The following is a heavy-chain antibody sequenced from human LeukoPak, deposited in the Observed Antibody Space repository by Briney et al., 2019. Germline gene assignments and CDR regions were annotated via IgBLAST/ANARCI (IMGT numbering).Heavy chain of an antibody. D-gene: IGHD6-19*01. CDR2: INSDGSST. Sequence: GGSLRLSCAASGFTFSSYWMHWVRQAPGKGLVWVSRINSDGSSTSYADSVKGRFTISRDNAKNTLYLQMNSLRAEDTAVYYCARDRGYSSGWYLIAAYFDYWGQGTLVTVSS. CDR1: GFTFSSYW. J-gene: IGHJ4*02. CDR3: ARDRGYSSGWYLIAAYFDY. V-gene: IGHV3-74*01.